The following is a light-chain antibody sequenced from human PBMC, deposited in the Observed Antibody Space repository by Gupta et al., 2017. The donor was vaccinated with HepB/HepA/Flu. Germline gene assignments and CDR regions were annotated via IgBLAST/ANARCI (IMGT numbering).Light chain of an antibody. CDR2: DAS. V-gene: IGKV3-15*01. Sequence: VSPGERATLACRATQSVSSNSVWSQPKPGQAPRLLIFDASTRATGIPARFSGSGSGTEFTLSISSLQSEDFAVYYCQHYNNWPLTFGRGTKVEIK. CDR3: QHYNNWPLT. J-gene: IGKJ4*01. CDR1: QSVSSN.